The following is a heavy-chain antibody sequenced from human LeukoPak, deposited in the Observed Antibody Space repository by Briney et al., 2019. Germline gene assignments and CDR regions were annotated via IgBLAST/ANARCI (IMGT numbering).Heavy chain of an antibody. Sequence: PSETLSLTCTVSGGSISSYYWSWIRQPPGKGLEWIGYIYYSGSTNYNPSLKSRVTISVDTSKNQFSLKLSSVTAADTAVYYCARAGAYCGGDCFKPFDYWGQGTLATVSS. V-gene: IGHV4-59*01. D-gene: IGHD2-21*02. CDR1: GGSISSYY. CDR3: ARAGAYCGGDCFKPFDY. J-gene: IGHJ4*02. CDR2: IYYSGST.